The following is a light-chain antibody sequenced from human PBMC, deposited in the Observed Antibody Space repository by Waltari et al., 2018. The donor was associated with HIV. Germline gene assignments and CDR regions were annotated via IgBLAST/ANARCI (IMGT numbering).Light chain of an antibody. V-gene: IGLV6-57*01. CDR3: QSYATRALMV. J-gene: IGLJ2*01. CDR2: ENN. CDR1: SGSIAANY. Sequence: FMLTQPHSVSESPGKTVTISCTRSSGSIAANYVPLYQQRTGSSPLTVIYENNERPSGVPDRFSGSIDNSSNSASLTISGLKTDDEADYYCQSYATRALMVFGGGTKLTVL.